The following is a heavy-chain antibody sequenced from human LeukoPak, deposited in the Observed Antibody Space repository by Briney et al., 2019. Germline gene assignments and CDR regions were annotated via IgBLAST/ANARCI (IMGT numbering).Heavy chain of an antibody. Sequence: GGSLRLSCAASVFTFSSYEMNWVRQAPGKGLEWVSYISSSGSTIYYADSVKGRFTISRDNAKNSLYLQMNSLRAEDTAVYYCAREVFDYYYYMDVWGKGTTVTISS. CDR3: AREVFDYYYYMDV. J-gene: IGHJ6*03. V-gene: IGHV3-48*03. CDR1: VFTFSSYE. D-gene: IGHD1-14*01. CDR2: ISSSGSTI.